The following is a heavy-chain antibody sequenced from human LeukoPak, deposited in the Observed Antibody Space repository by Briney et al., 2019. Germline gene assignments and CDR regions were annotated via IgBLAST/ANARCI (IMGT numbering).Heavy chain of an antibody. Sequence: PSETLSLTCTVSGGSFSGYYWSWIRQPPGKGLEWIGYIYDSGSTTYNPSLKSRVTMSLDTSKNQFSLRLSSVTAADTAVYYCAREGYSSGWYKFDPWGQGTLVTVSS. CDR3: AREGYSSGWYKFDP. CDR2: IYDSGST. J-gene: IGHJ5*02. CDR1: GGSFSGYY. D-gene: IGHD6-19*01. V-gene: IGHV4-59*01.